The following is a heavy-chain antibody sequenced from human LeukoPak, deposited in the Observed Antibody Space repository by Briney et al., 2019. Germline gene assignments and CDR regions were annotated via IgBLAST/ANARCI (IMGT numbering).Heavy chain of an antibody. V-gene: IGHV3-30*18. CDR3: AKHKYSSSWYRRNWFDP. Sequence: GGSLRLSCAASGFTFSSYGMHWVRQAPGKGLEWVAVVSYDGGTKLYAGSVKGRFTVSRDNSKSTLYLQMNSLRAEDTAVYYCAKHKYSSSWYRRNWFDPWGQGTLVTVSS. CDR1: GFTFSSYG. D-gene: IGHD6-13*01. CDR2: VSYDGGTK. J-gene: IGHJ5*02.